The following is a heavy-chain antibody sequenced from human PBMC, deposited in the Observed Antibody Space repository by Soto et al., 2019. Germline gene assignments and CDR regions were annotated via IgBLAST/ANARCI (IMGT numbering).Heavy chain of an antibody. J-gene: IGHJ4*02. CDR1: GGSMSSYY. CDR2: IYYSGST. D-gene: IGHD5-18*01. V-gene: IGHV4-59*01. CDR3: ARLDYSYGTFDY. Sequence: SETLSLTCTVSGGSMSSYYWSWIRQPPGKGLEWIGYIYYSGSTNYNPSLKSRVTMSVDTPKNQFSLKLSSVTAADTAVYYCARLDYSYGTFDYWGQGTLVT.